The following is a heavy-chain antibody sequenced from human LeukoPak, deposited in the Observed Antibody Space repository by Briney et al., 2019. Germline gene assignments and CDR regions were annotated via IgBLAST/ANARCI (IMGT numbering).Heavy chain of an antibody. CDR2: INPSGGST. J-gene: IGHJ5*02. Sequence: ASVKVSCKASGYTFTSYYMHWVRQAPGRGLEWMGIINPSGGSTSYAQKFQGRVTMTRDTSTSTVYMELSSLRSEDTAVYYCASILGSGNWFDPWGQGTLVTVSS. CDR3: ASILGSGNWFDP. CDR1: GYTFTSYY. V-gene: IGHV1-46*03. D-gene: IGHD2-21*01.